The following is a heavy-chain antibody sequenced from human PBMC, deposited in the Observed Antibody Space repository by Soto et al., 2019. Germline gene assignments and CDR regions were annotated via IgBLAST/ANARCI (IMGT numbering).Heavy chain of an antibody. D-gene: IGHD6-19*01. CDR3: VSHRNYIVVSGSFFDY. Sequence: PSETLSLTCTVSGGSIGSYYWSWLRQPPGKGLEWIENIYYSGSTHYNPSLKSRVTVSVDTSKNQFSLKLTSVTAADTAVYFCVSHRNYIVVSGSFFDYWSQGTLVTVSS. V-gene: IGHV4-59*08. CDR1: GGSIGSYY. J-gene: IGHJ4*02. CDR2: IYYSGST.